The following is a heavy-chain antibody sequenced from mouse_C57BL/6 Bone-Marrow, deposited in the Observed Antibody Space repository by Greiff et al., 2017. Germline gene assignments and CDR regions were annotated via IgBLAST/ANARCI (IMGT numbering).Heavy chain of an antibody. V-gene: IGHV1-50*01. D-gene: IGHD3-3*01. CDR1: GYTFTSYW. CDR2: IDPSDSNT. Sequence: QVQLQQPGAELVKPGASVKLSCKASGYTFTSYWMQWVKQRPGQGLEWIGEIDPSDSNTNYNQKFKGKATLTVDTSSSTAYMQLSSLTSEDSAVYYCAREGFPYFDVWGTGTTVTVSS. CDR3: AREGFPYFDV. J-gene: IGHJ1*03.